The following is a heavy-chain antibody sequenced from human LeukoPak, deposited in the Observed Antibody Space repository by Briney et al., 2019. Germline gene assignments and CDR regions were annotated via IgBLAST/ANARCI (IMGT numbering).Heavy chain of an antibody. D-gene: IGHD5-12*01. Sequence: KPGGSLRLSCAASGFTFSDYYMSWIRQAPGKGLEWVSYISSSGSTIYYADSVKGRFTISRDNAKNSLYLQMNSLRAEDTAVYYCARDPRYIVAKWYLYWGQGTLVTVSS. V-gene: IGHV3-11*01. CDR3: ARDPRYIVAKWYLY. CDR1: GFTFSDYY. J-gene: IGHJ4*02. CDR2: ISSSGSTI.